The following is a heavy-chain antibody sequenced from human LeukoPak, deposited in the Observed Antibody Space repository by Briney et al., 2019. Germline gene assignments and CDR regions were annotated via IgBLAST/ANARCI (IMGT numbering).Heavy chain of an antibody. CDR2: IYPGDSVI. D-gene: IGHD6-19*01. Sequence: GESLKISCKTSGYSFTTYWIGWVRQMPGKGLEWVAIIYPGDSVIKYSPSFQGHVIISADKSINTAYLQWSSLKASDTAMYYCARRIAVAGTEIDYWGQGTLVTVSS. CDR3: ARRIAVAGTEIDY. CDR1: GYSFTTYW. V-gene: IGHV5-51*01. J-gene: IGHJ4*02.